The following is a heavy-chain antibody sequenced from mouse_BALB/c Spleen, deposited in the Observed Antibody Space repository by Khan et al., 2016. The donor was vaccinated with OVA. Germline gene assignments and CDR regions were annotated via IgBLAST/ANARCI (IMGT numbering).Heavy chain of an antibody. CDR3: ARIKKIVATYVDY. J-gene: IGHJ2*01. Sequence: QVQLKQSGAELVKAGASVKMSCKASGYTFTSYWMHWVKQRLGQGLEWFAETNPTNGRTYYNEKFKSKATLTVDKSSSTAYMLLSGPTFADSAVYYCARIKKIVATYVDYWGQGTTLTVAS. CDR2: TNPTNGRT. CDR1: GYTFTSYW. D-gene: IGHD1-1*01. V-gene: IGHV1S81*02.